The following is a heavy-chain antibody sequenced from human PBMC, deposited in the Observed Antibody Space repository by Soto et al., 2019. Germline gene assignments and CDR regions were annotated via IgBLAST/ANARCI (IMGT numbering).Heavy chain of an antibody. CDR3: ARGSAFIGLDY. CDR2: IGTSGSYI. J-gene: IGHJ4*02. Sequence: EVQLVESGGGLVKPGGSLRLSCAVSGFIFSRYSMNWVRQAPGKGLEWVSSIGTSGSYIYDTDSVKGRFTSSRDNTKDSLYRQMNSLRAEDTAIYYCARGSAFIGLDYWGQGTPVTVSS. V-gene: IGHV3-21*01. D-gene: IGHD1-26*01. CDR1: GFIFSRYS.